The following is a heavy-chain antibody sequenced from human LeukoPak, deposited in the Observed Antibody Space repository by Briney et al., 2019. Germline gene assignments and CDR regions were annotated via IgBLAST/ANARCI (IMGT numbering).Heavy chain of an antibody. CDR3: ARQGTVVTPFNG. CDR1: GSISTSSW. Sequence: GAPLQISCQGSGSISTSSWIGWVRQLPGKGLEWMGIIYPGDSGTRYSPSYQGQATISADKSITTASLQCSLPTASPTATYSCARQGTVVTPFNGGG. D-gene: IGHD4-23*01. J-gene: IGHJ6*01. V-gene: IGHV5-51*01. CDR2: IYPGDSGT.